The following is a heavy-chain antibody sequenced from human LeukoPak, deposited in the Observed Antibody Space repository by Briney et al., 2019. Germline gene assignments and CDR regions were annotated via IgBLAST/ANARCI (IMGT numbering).Heavy chain of an antibody. CDR1: GFSFSNYW. CDR3: ARADVAAAGGPY. J-gene: IGHJ4*02. Sequence: PGGSLRLSCAGSGFSFSNYWMSWVRQAPGKGLEWVGNIKPDGSEKYYVDSVKGRFTISRDNAKNSLYLQINSMRVEDTAVYYCARADVAAAGGPYWGQGTLVTVSS. D-gene: IGHD6-25*01. CDR2: IKPDGSEK. V-gene: IGHV3-7*05.